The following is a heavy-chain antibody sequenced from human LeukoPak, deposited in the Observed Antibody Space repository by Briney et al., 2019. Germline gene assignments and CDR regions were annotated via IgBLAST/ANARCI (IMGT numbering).Heavy chain of an antibody. D-gene: IGHD2-2*02. V-gene: IGHV3-21*01. Sequence: GGSLRLSCAASGFTFSTSSMNWVGQAPGKGLEGVSYISSSGSYIYHADSVKGRFTIPRDNAKNSPYLQMTSLRAEDTAVYYCVGEVDCSSTSCYNEGWFDPWGQGTLVTVSS. CDR1: GFTFSTSS. J-gene: IGHJ5*02. CDR2: ISSSGSYI. CDR3: VGEVDCSSTSCYNEGWFDP.